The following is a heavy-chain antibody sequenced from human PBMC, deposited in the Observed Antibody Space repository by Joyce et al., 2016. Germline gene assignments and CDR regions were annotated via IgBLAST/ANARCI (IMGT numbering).Heavy chain of an antibody. Sequence: QVTLRASGPVQVRPTETLTLTCTVSGFSLRDTKMAVSWIRQPPGKALEWLAHIFSNGDKSGSPPVKTMLTISRDTSKSQVVLSLLNVDPADAGTYYCARTRVIRLPTAIGGSTYFFYMDGWGKGTTVTVSS. D-gene: IGHD3-16*02. J-gene: IGHJ6*03. CDR1: GFSLRDTKMA. CDR2: IFSNGDK. CDR3: ARTRVIRLPTAIGGSTYFFYMDG. V-gene: IGHV2-26*01.